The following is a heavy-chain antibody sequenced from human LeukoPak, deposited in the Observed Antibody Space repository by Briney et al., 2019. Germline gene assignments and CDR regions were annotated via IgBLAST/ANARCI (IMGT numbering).Heavy chain of an antibody. CDR1: GYTFIGYY. D-gene: IGHD1-26*01. CDR3: ARVIVGSYSVDY. CDR2: INPNSGGT. Sequence: ASVKVSCKTSGYTFIGYYIHWVRQAPGQGLEWMGWINPNSGGTNYAQKFQGRVTMTRDTSISTAYMELSRLRSDDTAVYYCARVIVGSYSVDYWGQGTLVTVSS. V-gene: IGHV1-2*02. J-gene: IGHJ4*02.